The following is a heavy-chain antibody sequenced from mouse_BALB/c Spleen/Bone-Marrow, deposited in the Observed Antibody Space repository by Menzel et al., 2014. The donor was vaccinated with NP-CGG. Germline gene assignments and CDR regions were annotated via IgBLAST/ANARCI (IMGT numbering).Heavy chain of an antibody. D-gene: IGHD1-3*01. CDR2: ISSGGTYT. CDR3: SRQEWYFMDY. J-gene: IGHJ4*01. CDR1: GFNFSSYA. Sequence: VQLVEAGGCLVKPGAPLKLPCAASGFNFSSYAMSWVRQTPEKRLEWVATISSGGTYTYSPDSVKGRFTISRDNAKDTLNLQMSSLRSEDTAMYYCSRQEWYFMDYWGQGTSGTVSS. V-gene: IGHV5-9-3*01.